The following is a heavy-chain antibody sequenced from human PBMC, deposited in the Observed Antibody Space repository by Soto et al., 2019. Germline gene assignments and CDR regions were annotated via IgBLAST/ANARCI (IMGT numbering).Heavy chain of an antibody. D-gene: IGHD2-8*01. CDR1: GGSISSSNYY. CDR3: ARFGSGVYATYGMDV. J-gene: IGHJ6*02. CDR2: IYYSGST. Sequence: SETLSLTCTVSGGSISSSNYYWGWIRQPPGKGLEWIGSIYYSGSTYYNPSLKSRVTISVDKSKNQFSLKLSSVTAADTAVYYCARFGSGVYATYGMDVWGQGTTVTVSS. V-gene: IGHV4-39*07.